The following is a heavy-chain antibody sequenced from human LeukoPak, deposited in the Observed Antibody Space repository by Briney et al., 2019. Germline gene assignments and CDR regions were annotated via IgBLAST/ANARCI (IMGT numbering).Heavy chain of an antibody. CDR1: GGSISSSSYY. Sequence: LETLSLTCTVSGGSISSSSYYWGWIRQPPGKGLEWIGSIYYSRSTYYNPSLKSRVTIAVDTSKNQFSLKLSSVTAADTAVYYCARQSNDFWSGYYKYYFDYWGQGTVVTVSS. CDR3: ARQSNDFWSGYYKYYFDY. D-gene: IGHD3-3*01. V-gene: IGHV4-39*01. J-gene: IGHJ4*02. CDR2: IYYSRST.